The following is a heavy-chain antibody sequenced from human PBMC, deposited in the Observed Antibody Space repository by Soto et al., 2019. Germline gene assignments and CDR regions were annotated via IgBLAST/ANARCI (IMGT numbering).Heavy chain of an antibody. CDR2: INPSGGST. J-gene: IGHJ4*02. CDR3: ARGEGSSSPFCYC. D-gene: IGHD6-6*01. Sequence: ASVEVSTKASGYTFTSCYMHCVRQSPGQGLEWMGIINPSGGSTSYAQKFQGRVTMTRDTSTSTGYMELSSLRSEDTAVYYCARGEGSSSPFCYCWGQGTLVTVSS. CDR1: GYTFTSCY. V-gene: IGHV1-46*01.